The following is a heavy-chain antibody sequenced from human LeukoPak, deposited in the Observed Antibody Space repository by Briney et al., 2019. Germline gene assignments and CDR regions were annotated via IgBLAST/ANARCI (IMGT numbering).Heavy chain of an antibody. Sequence: SETLSLTCTVSGCSISSYYWSWIRQPAGKGLEWIGRIYTSGSTNYNPSLKSRLTMSVDTSKNQFSLKVSSVTAADTAVYYCARGGVSKFDYWGQGTLVTVSS. D-gene: IGHD3-10*01. CDR2: IYTSGST. CDR3: ARGGVSKFDY. J-gene: IGHJ4*02. CDR1: GCSISSYY. V-gene: IGHV4-4*07.